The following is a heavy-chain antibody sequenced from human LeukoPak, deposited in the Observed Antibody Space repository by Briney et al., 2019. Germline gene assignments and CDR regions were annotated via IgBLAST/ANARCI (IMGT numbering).Heavy chain of an antibody. CDR3: ATAPPYGSGSYYNV. Sequence: ASVKVSCKASGYTFTGYYMHWVRQAPGQGLEWMGWINPNSGGTNYAQKFQGRVTMTRDTSISTAYMELSRLRSDDTAVYYCATAPPYGSGSYYNVWGQGTLVTVSS. CDR2: INPNSGGT. D-gene: IGHD3-10*01. J-gene: IGHJ4*02. V-gene: IGHV1-2*02. CDR1: GYTFTGYY.